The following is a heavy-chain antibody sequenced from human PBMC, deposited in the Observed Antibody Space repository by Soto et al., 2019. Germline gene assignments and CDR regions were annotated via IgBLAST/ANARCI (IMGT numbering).Heavy chain of an antibody. CDR3: ARERPTYDSSGYYYVPRGAFDI. Sequence: PGGSLRLSCAASGFTFDDYAMHWVRQAPGKGLEWVSGISWNSGSIGYADSVKGRFTISRDNAKNSLYLQMNSLRAEDTALYYCARERPTYDSSGYYYVPRGAFDIWGQGTMVTVSS. D-gene: IGHD3-22*01. CDR2: ISWNSGSI. J-gene: IGHJ3*02. V-gene: IGHV3-9*01. CDR1: GFTFDDYA.